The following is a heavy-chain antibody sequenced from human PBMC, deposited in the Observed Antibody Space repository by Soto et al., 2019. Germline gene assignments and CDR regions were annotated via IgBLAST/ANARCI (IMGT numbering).Heavy chain of an antibody. V-gene: IGHV1-24*01. D-gene: IGHD6-6*01. J-gene: IGHJ5*02. CDR3: ATHQVWSSSSGPLSNWFDP. CDR1: GYTLDELS. Sequence: ASVKPSCKASGYTLDELSLHWVRQATGKGLEWMGGFDPEDGETIYAQKFQGRVTMTEDTSTDTAYMELSSLRSEDTAVYYCATHQVWSSSSGPLSNWFDPWGQGTLVTVSS. CDR2: FDPEDGET.